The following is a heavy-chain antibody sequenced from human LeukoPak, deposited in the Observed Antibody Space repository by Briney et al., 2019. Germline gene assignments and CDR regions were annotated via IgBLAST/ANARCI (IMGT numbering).Heavy chain of an antibody. CDR3: AKTYTFGGVIVGSPIDY. V-gene: IGHV3-23*01. CDR1: GFTFSSYG. Sequence: PGGTLRLSCAASGFTFSSYGMSWVRQAPGKGLEWVSAISGSGGSTYYADSVKGRFTISRDNSKNTLYLQMNSLRAEDTAVYYCAKTYTFGGVIVGSPIDYWGQGTLVTVSS. CDR2: ISGSGGST. J-gene: IGHJ4*02. D-gene: IGHD3-16*02.